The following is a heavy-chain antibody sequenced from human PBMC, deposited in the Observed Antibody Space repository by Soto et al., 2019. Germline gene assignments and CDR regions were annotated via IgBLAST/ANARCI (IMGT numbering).Heavy chain of an antibody. Sequence: QVQLEESGGGVAQPGRSLRLSCVASGFTFTAFAMHWVRQAPGKGLEWVAVLSYDGTTKYYADSVKGRFTISRDTSENTVYLQMNSLRAEDTAVYHRAKTASSWTTFNDRFDNWGQGTLVTVSS. D-gene: IGHD6-13*01. CDR3: AKTASSWTTFNDRFDN. J-gene: IGHJ4*02. CDR2: LSYDGTTK. V-gene: IGHV3-30-3*02. CDR1: GFTFTAFA.